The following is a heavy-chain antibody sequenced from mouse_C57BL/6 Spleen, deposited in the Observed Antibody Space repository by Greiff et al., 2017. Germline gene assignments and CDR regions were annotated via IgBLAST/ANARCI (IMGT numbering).Heavy chain of an antibody. CDR2: IYPGNSDT. J-gene: IGHJ2*01. D-gene: IGHD2-4*01. Sequence: EVMLVESGTVLARPGASVKMSCKTSGYTFTSYWMHWVKQRPGQGLEWIGAIYPGNSDTSYNQKFKGKAKLTAVTSASTAYMELSSLTNEDSAVYYCTRRMITVPYYFDYWGQGTTHTVSS. CDR3: TRRMITVPYYFDY. V-gene: IGHV1-5*01. CDR1: GYTFTSYW.